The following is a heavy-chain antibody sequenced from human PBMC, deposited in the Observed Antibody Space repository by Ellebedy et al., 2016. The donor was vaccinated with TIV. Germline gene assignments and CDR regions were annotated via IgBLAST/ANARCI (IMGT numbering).Heavy chain of an antibody. J-gene: IGHJ4*02. CDR2: IKSSSNPI. V-gene: IGHV3-48*02. Sequence: GGSLRLSCAASGFTFRSYSMNWVRQAPGKGLEWVSHIKSSSNPIYYADSVKGRFIISRDNAKNSLYLQMNNLRDEDTAAYYCSRDGGRGGGNDFWGQGTLVIVSS. CDR1: GFTFRSYS. D-gene: IGHD3-16*01. CDR3: SRDGGRGGGNDF.